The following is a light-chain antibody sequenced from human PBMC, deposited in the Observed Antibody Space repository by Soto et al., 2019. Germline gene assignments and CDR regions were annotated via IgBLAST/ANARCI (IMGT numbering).Light chain of an antibody. V-gene: IGKV1-39*01. J-gene: IGKJ1*01. Sequence: DIQMTQSPSSLSASVGDRVTITCRASQSISSYLNWYQQKPGKAPKLLIYAASSLQSGVPSRFSGSGSGTEFTLTISSLQPDDFATYYCQQYKDFWTFGQGTKVDIK. CDR2: AAS. CDR3: QQYKDFWT. CDR1: QSISSY.